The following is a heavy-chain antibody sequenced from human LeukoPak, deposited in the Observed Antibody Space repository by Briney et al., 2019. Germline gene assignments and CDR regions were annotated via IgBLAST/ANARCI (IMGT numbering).Heavy chain of an antibody. Sequence: SETLSLTRTVSGGSISSYYWSWIRQPPGKGLEWIGYIYYSGSTNYNPSLKSRVTISVDTSKNQFSLKLSSVTAADTAVYYCARHTVAGDLYYFDYWGQGTLVTVSS. CDR3: ARHTVAGDLYYFDY. V-gene: IGHV4-59*01. CDR2: IYYSGST. CDR1: GGSISSYY. J-gene: IGHJ4*02. D-gene: IGHD6-19*01.